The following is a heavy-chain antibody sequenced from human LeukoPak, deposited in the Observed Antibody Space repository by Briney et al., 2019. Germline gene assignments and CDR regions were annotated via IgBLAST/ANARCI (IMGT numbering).Heavy chain of an antibody. V-gene: IGHV3-30-3*01. CDR2: ISFDGSNK. CDR3: ARDGAYCGGDCYFAQYFDY. Sequence: PGGSLRLSCVASGFTFSTYAMHGVREARGKGLEWVAVISFDGSNKYYADSVKGRFTISRDKSKNTLYLQMNSMRAEDTAVYYCARDGAYCGGDCYFAQYFDYWGQGTLVTVSS. J-gene: IGHJ4*02. CDR1: GFTFSTYA. D-gene: IGHD2-21*02.